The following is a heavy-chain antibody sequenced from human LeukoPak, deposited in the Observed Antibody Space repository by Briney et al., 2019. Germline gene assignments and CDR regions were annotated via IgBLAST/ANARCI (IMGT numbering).Heavy chain of an antibody. D-gene: IGHD3-10*01. J-gene: IGHJ4*02. V-gene: IGHV3-53*01. CDR1: GFTVSSNY. CDR2: IYSGGST. Sequence: GGSLRLSCAASGFTVSSNYMSWVRQAPGKGLEWDSVIYSGGSTYYADSVKGRFTISRDNSKNTLYLQMNSLRAEDTAVYYCARDFTGGFGEPSSFDYWGQGTLVTVSS. CDR3: ARDFTGGFGEPSSFDY.